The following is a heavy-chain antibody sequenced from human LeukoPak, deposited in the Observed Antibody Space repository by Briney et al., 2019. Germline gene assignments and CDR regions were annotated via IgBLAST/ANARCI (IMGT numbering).Heavy chain of an antibody. V-gene: IGHV3-7*01. CDR1: GFTFSTFW. D-gene: IGHD1-1*01. J-gene: IGHJ4*02. Sequence: PGGSLRLSCAGSGFTFSTFWMSWVRQAPGKGLEGVANIKEDGSEKYYVDSMKGRFTASRDNAKNSLYLQMDSLRAEDTAVYYCARGGTFVSDYWGQGTLVTVSS. CDR2: IKEDGSEK. CDR3: ARGGTFVSDY.